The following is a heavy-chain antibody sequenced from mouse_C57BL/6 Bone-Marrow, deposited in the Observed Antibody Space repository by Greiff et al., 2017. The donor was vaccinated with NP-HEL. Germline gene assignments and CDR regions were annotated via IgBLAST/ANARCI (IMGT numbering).Heavy chain of an antibody. Sequence: VQLQQSGPELVKPGASVKISCKASGYAFSSSWMNWVKQRPGKGLEWIGRIYPGDGDTNYNGKFKGKATLTADKSSSTAYMQLSSLTSEDSAVYFCARHDYYYGSSMDYWGQGTSVTVSS. D-gene: IGHD1-1*01. CDR2: IYPGDGDT. J-gene: IGHJ4*01. CDR3: ARHDYYYGSSMDY. CDR1: GYAFSSSW. V-gene: IGHV1-82*01.